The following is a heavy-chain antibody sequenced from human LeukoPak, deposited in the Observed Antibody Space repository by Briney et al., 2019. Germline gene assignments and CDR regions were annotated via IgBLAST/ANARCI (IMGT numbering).Heavy chain of an antibody. CDR3: ARAAMGSLFDS. Sequence: SETLSLTCTVSGGSISPYFWNRIRQPPGKGLEWIGYVYYSGSTKYNPSLNSRLTMSVDTSKNQFSLKLSSVTAADTAVYFCARAAMGSLFDSWGQGTLVTVSS. D-gene: IGHD5-18*01. CDR2: VYYSGST. CDR1: GGSISPYF. J-gene: IGHJ4*02. V-gene: IGHV4-59*01.